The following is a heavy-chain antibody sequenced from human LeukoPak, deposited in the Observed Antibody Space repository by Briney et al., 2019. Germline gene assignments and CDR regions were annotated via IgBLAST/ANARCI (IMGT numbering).Heavy chain of an antibody. V-gene: IGHV3-30*02. Sequence: GGSLRLSCAASGFTFSNFGMHWVRQAPGKGLEWVAFIRYGGSNKHHADSVKGRFTTSRDNSKNTLYLQMNSLRPEDTAVYYCAKVVHTSSWYSTGHWGQGTLVTVS. CDR1: GFTFSNFG. D-gene: IGHD6-13*01. J-gene: IGHJ4*02. CDR3: AKVVHTSSWYSTGH. CDR2: IRYGGSNK.